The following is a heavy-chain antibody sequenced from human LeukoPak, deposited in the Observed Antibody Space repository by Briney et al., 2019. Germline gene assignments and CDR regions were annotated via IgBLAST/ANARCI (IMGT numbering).Heavy chain of an antibody. D-gene: IGHD6-13*01. CDR1: GYTFTRYY. J-gene: IGHJ4*02. V-gene: IGHV1-46*01. Sequence: ASVKVSCKASGYTFTRYYMHWVRQAPGQGLEWMGIINPSNNTDYAQKFQGRVTMTRDTSTSTVYRELSSLRSEDTAVYYCARESIAPVVPFDYWGQGTLVTVSS. CDR2: INPSNNT. CDR3: ARESIAPVVPFDY.